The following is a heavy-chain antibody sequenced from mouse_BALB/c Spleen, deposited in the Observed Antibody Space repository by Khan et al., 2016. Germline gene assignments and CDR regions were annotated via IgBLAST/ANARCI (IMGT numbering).Heavy chain of an antibody. CDR1: GFTFSDYY. J-gene: IGHJ3*01. CDR2: ISDGGSYT. Sequence: EVELVESGGGLVKPGGSLKLSCAASGFTFSDYYMYGVRQTPEKRLEWVATISDGGSYTYYPDSVKGRFNSSRDNAKNNLYLQRSSLKSEDTAMYYCAREGLRRGFAYWGQGTLVTVSA. D-gene: IGHD2-4*01. CDR3: AREGLRRGFAY. V-gene: IGHV5-4*02.